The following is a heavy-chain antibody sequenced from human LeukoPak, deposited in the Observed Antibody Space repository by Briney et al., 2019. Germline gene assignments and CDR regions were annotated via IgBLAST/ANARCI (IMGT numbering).Heavy chain of an antibody. CDR1: GFAFSSYA. CDR3: ARAWELRYFDWLLSPINWFDP. Sequence: GGSLRLSCPASGFAFSSYAMSWVRQAPGKGLEWVSAISDSGDRTYYADSVKGRFTISRDNSKNTLYLQMNSLRAEDTAVYYCARAWELRYFDWLLSPINWFDPWGQGTLVTVSS. D-gene: IGHD3-9*01. J-gene: IGHJ5*02. CDR2: ISDSGDRT. V-gene: IGHV3-23*01.